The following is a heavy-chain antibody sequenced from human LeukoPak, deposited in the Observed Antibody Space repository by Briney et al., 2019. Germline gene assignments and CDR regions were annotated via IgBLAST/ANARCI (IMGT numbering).Heavy chain of an antibody. Sequence: PGGSLRLSCAASGFIFSGYWMSWVRQAPGKGVEWVANIRDDGGDTYYIDSVKGRFTISRDNAKNSVDLQMNGLRAEDTALYYCARTVVEVGGYSDVYDIWGQGTMVTVSS. D-gene: IGHD2-21*01. CDR1: GFIFSGYW. CDR2: IRDDGGDT. V-gene: IGHV3-7*01. J-gene: IGHJ3*02. CDR3: ARTVVEVGGYSDVYDI.